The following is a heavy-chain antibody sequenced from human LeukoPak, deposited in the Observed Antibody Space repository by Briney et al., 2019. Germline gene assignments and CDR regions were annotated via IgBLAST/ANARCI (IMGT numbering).Heavy chain of an antibody. CDR2: IWYDGNNK. D-gene: IGHD2-15*01. CDR3: AREDDCSGCGCYYHFDH. J-gene: IGHJ4*02. CDR1: GFTFSSFG. Sequence: PGGSLRLSCAASGFTFSSFGMHWVRQAPGKGLECVAVIWYDGNNKYYADSVKGRFTISRDNSKSTIDLQMNSLRAEDTAIYYCAREDDCSGCGCYYHFDHWGQGTLVTVSS. V-gene: IGHV3-30*19.